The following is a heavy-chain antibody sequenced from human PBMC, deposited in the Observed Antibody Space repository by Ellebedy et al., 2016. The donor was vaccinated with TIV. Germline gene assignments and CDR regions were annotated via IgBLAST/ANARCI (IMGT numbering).Heavy chain of an antibody. D-gene: IGHD1-1*01. J-gene: IGHJ5*02. V-gene: IGHV4-34*01. CDR2: INHSGST. Sequence: MPSETLSLTCAVYGGSFSGYYWSWIRQPPGKGQEWIGEINHSGSTNYNPSLKSRVTISVDTSKNLFSLNLRSVTATDTAFYYCARESSSGSKNWFDPWGQGTLVIVSS. CDR3: ARESSSGSKNWFDP. CDR1: GGSFSGYY.